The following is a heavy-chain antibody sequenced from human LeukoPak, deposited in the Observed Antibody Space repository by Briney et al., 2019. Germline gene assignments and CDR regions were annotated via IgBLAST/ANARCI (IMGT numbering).Heavy chain of an antibody. CDR2: IYTSGST. CDR1: GGSISSNSYY. Sequence: SETLSLTCTVSGGSISSNSYYWSWIRQPAGKGLEWIGRIYTSGSTDYNPSLKSRVTISKDTSKNEFSLKLSSVTAADTAVYYCARDSPPAYCSGGSCYFDYWGQEPWSPSPQ. D-gene: IGHD2-15*01. CDR3: ARDSPPAYCSGGSCYFDY. V-gene: IGHV4-61*02. J-gene: IGHJ4*01.